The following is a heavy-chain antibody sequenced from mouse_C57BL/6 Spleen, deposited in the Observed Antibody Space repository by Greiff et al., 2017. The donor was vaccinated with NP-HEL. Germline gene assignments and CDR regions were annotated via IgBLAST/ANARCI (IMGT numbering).Heavy chain of an antibody. CDR3: ARTLSPYYAMDY. Sequence: EVKLQESGPELVKPGASVKIPCKASGYTFTDYNMDWVKQSHGKSLEWIGDINPNNGGTIYNQKFKGKATLTVDKSSSTAYMELRSLTSEDTAVYYCARTLSPYYAMDYWGQGTSVTVSS. CDR1: GYTFTDYN. D-gene: IGHD6-1*01. J-gene: IGHJ4*01. V-gene: IGHV1-18*01. CDR2: INPNNGGT.